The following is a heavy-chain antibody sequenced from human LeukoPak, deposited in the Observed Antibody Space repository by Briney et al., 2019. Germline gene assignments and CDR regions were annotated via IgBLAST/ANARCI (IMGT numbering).Heavy chain of an antibody. J-gene: IGHJ4*02. CDR2: IYYSKNT. CDR3: VSPRGFSYGYFDY. V-gene: IGHV4-39*01. CDR1: GGSISSSSAY. Sequence: SETLSLTCTVSGGSISSSSAYWGWIRQPPGKGLEWIGSIYYSKNTYYNPSLKSRVTISADTSKNQFSLTLGSVSVTDTAVYYCVSPRGFSYGYFDYWGQGTLVTVSS. D-gene: IGHD5-18*01.